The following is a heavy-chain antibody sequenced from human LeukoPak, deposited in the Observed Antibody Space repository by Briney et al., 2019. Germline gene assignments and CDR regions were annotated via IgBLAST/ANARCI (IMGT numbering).Heavy chain of an antibody. V-gene: IGHV3-48*01. J-gene: IGHJ4*02. Sequence: PGGSLRLSCEASGFPFSTSGMHWVRRAPGKGLDWISYISTGSSIIHYADSVQGRFTISRDDGKNSLYLQTNSLRVEDTAVFHCVTDWPVWWGQGILVTVSS. CDR3: VTDWPVW. CDR2: ISTGSSII. CDR1: GFPFSTSG. D-gene: IGHD3-16*01.